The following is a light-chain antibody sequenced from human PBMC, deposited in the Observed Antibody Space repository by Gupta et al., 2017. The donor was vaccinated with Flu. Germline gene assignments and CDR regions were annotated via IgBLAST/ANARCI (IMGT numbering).Light chain of an antibody. Sequence: EIVLTQSPASLSLSPGERATLSCRASQSVTTYLAWYQQRPGQAPRLLIYDTSNRATGIPARFSGSGSGTDFTFTISSLEPEDFAVYYCQQRSNWPPFTFGPGTTVDI. V-gene: IGKV3-11*01. CDR1: QSVTTY. CDR2: DTS. CDR3: QQRSNWPPFT. J-gene: IGKJ3*01.